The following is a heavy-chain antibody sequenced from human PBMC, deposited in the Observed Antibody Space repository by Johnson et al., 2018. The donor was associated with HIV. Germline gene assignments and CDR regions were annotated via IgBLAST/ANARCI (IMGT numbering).Heavy chain of an antibody. Sequence: QEKLVESGGGVVQPGRSLRLSCAASGFTFSGSAMHWVRQAPGKGLEWVAFIRYDGSNKYYADSVKGRFTISRDNSKNTLYLQMNSLRAEDTAVYYCARGGEYSSSLYAVDIWGQGTMVTVSS. CDR1: GFTFSGSA. D-gene: IGHD6-13*01. J-gene: IGHJ3*02. CDR2: IRYDGSNK. V-gene: IGHV3-30*04. CDR3: ARGGEYSSSLYAVDI.